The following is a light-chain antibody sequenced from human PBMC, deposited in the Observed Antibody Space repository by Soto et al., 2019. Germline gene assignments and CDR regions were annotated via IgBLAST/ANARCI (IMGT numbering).Light chain of an antibody. CDR3: MQGLRPMYT. CDR2: LGS. V-gene: IGKV2-28*01. Sequence: EIAMTQSPLSLAVTPGEPASISCRSSQTLLHSNGYTYLDWYLQKPGQSPQLLIYLGSNRASGVPGRFSGSGSGTDFTLKISRVEAEDVGIFYCMQGLRPMYTFGQGTKVDIK. CDR1: QTLLHSNGYTY. J-gene: IGKJ2*01.